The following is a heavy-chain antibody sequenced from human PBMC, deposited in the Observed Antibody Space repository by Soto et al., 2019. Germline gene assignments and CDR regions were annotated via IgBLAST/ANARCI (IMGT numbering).Heavy chain of an antibody. CDR1: GFTFSSYG. Sequence: QVQLVESGGGVVQPGRSLRLSCAASGFTFSSYGMHWVRQAPGKGLEWVAVISYDGSNKYYADSVKGRFTISRDNSKTTLYLQMNSLRAEDTAVYYCAKGNTMVRGVIGWFDPWGQGTLVTVSS. CDR2: ISYDGSNK. V-gene: IGHV3-30*18. CDR3: AKGNTMVRGVIGWFDP. D-gene: IGHD3-10*01. J-gene: IGHJ5*02.